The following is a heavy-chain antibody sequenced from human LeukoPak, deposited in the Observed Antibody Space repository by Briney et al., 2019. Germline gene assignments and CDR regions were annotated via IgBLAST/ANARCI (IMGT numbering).Heavy chain of an antibody. J-gene: IGHJ6*03. Sequence: ASVKVSCKASGGTFSSYAISWVRQAPGQGLEWMGGIIPIFGTANYAQKFQGRVTITTDESTSTAYMELSSLRSEDTAVYYCAKAINPKYYYYYMDVWGKGTTVTVSS. D-gene: IGHD2-2*02. CDR2: IIPIFGTA. CDR1: GGTFSSYA. V-gene: IGHV1-69*05. CDR3: AKAINPKYYYYYMDV.